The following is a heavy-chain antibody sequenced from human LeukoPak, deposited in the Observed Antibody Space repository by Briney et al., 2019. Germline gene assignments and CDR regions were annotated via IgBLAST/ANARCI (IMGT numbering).Heavy chain of an antibody. J-gene: IGHJ3*02. CDR1: GGSISSSSYY. CDR2: IYYSGNT. V-gene: IGHV4-39*01. Sequence: SETLSLTCTVSGGSISSSSYYWGWIRQPPGKGLEWIGIIYYSGNTYYNPSLKMRVTISVDTSKNQFSLRLSSVTAADTAVYYCARQAGYSYGYEGAFDIWGQGTMVTVSS. CDR3: ARQAGYSYGYEGAFDI. D-gene: IGHD5-18*01.